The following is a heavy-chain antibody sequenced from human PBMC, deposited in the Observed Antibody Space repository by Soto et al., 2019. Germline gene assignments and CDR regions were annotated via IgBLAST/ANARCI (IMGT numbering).Heavy chain of an antibody. V-gene: IGHV5-51*01. J-gene: IGHJ6*02. CDR3: ARRSPSIAAAGHYYYYYGMDV. CDR2: IYPGDSDT. D-gene: IGHD6-13*01. Sequence: PGESLKISCKGSGYSFTSYWIGWVRQMPGKGLEWMGIIYPGDSDTRYSPSFQGQVTISADKSISTAYLQWSSLKASDTATYYCARRSPSIAAAGHYYYYYGMDVWGQGTTVTVSS. CDR1: GYSFTSYW.